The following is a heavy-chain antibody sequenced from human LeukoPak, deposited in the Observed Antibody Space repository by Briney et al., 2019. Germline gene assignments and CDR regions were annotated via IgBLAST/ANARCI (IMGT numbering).Heavy chain of an antibody. CDR3: ARAPSNSGYNWFDP. Sequence: PSETLSLTCTVSGGSISSYYWSWIRQPPGKGLEWIGYIYYSGRTNYNPSLKSRVTISVDTSKNQFSPKLSSVTAADTAVYYCARAPSNSGYNWFDPWGQGTLVTVSS. J-gene: IGHJ5*02. CDR2: IYYSGRT. CDR1: GGSISSYY. V-gene: IGHV4-59*01. D-gene: IGHD2-2*03.